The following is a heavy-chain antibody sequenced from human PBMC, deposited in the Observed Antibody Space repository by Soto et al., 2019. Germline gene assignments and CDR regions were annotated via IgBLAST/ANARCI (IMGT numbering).Heavy chain of an antibody. CDR2: INPEGNAK. CDR1: GFSINTYW. V-gene: IGHV3-7*01. CDR3: AAWDISNI. J-gene: IGHJ4*02. D-gene: IGHD2-15*01. Sequence: QAGGSLRLSCSGFGFSINTYWMNWIRQTPGKGLEWVANINPEGNAKTYVDPVKGRFFVSRDNTRNSLDLQMTSLRVEDSAIYFCAAWDISNIWGQGILVTVSS.